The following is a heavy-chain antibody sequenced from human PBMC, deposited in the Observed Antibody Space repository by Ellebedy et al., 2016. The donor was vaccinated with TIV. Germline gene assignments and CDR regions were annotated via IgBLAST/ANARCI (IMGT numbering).Heavy chain of an antibody. D-gene: IGHD2-15*01. CDR2: TYYRSKWYT. Sequence: SQTLSLTXXISGDSVSGNSVAWSWIRPSPSRGLEWLGRTYYRSKWYTYYAQSVQSRLTINPATSKNQFSLQLNSVTPDDTAVYYCALKRGGWYSDLWGRGSLVTVSS. V-gene: IGHV6-1*01. CDR3: ALKRGGWYSDL. CDR1: GDSVSGNSVA. J-gene: IGHJ2*01.